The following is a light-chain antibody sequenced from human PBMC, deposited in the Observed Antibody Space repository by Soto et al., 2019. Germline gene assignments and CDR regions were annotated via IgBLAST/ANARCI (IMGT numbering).Light chain of an antibody. V-gene: IGLV2-14*01. CDR3: SSYTSTNTLI. CDR2: DVS. J-gene: IGLJ2*01. CDR1: SGDVGGYDY. Sequence: QSALTQPASVSGSPGQSITISCSGTSGDVGGYDYVSWYQQHPGKAPKLMIFDVSNRPSGVSNRFSGSKSDNTASLTISGLQAEDEADYYCSSYTSTNTLIFGGGTKVTVL.